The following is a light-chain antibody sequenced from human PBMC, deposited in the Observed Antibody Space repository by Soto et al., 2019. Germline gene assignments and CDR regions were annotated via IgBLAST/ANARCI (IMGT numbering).Light chain of an antibody. CDR1: QSISSW. J-gene: IGKJ5*01. V-gene: IGKV1-5*01. CDR3: QQYNSYPIT. Sequence: DIQMTQSRSTLSASVGDRVTITCRDSQSISSWLAWYQQKPGKAPKLLIYDASNLESGVPSRFSGSGSGTEFTLTISSLQPDDFATYYCQQYNSYPITFGQATRLEIK. CDR2: DAS.